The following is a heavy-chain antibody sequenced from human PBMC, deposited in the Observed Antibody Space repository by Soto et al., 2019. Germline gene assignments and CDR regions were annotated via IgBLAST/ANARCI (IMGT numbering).Heavy chain of an antibody. CDR2: INPRGGRT. J-gene: IGHJ6*02. CDR1: GYTFTNYY. V-gene: IGHV1-46*03. CDR3: ARQYYDILTGYSRPYYYYGMDV. D-gene: IGHD3-9*01. Sequence: ASVKVSCKASGYTFTNYYMHWVRQAPGQGLEWMGIINPRGGRTTYPQKFQGRVTMTTDTSTSTVYMELSSLRSEDTAVYYCARQYYDILTGYSRPYYYYGMDVWGQGTTVTSP.